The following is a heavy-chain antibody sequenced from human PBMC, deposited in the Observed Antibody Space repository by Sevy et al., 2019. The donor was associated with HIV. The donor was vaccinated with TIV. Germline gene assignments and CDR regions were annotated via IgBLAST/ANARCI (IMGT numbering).Heavy chain of an antibody. CDR1: GGTFSSYA. CDR3: ARGARGYSGYDSYYFEY. Sequence: ASVKVSCKASGGTFSSYAISWVRQAPGQGLEWMGGIIPIFGTANYAQKFQGRVTITADESTSTAYMELSSLRSEDTAVYYCARGARGYSGYDSYYFEYWGQGTLVTVSS. J-gene: IGHJ4*02. CDR2: IIPIFGTA. V-gene: IGHV1-69*13. D-gene: IGHD5-12*01.